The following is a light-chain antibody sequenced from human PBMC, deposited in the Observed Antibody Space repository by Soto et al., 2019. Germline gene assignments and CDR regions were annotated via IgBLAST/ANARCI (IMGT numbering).Light chain of an antibody. J-gene: IGKJ5*01. CDR3: QQHNNWPPIT. CDR1: QSVSSN. V-gene: IGKV3-15*01. Sequence: EIVMTQSPATLSLSAGERATLSCRASQSVSSNLAWYQQKPGQAPRLLIYGASTRATGIPARFSGSGSGTEFTLTISSLQSEDFAVYYCQQHNNWPPITFGQGTRLEIK. CDR2: GAS.